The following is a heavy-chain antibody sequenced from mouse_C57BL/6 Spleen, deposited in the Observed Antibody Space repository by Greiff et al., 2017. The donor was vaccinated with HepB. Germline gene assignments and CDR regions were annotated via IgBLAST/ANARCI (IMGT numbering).Heavy chain of an antibody. J-gene: IGHJ2*01. CDR3: ARDRRGSNYFDY. V-gene: IGHV5-4*01. CDR1: GFTFSSYA. CDR2: ISDGGSYT. Sequence: EVQRVESGGGLVKPGGSLKLSCAASGFTFSSYAMSWVRQTPEKRLEWVATISDGGSYTYYPDNVKGRFTISRDNAKNNLYLQMSHLKSEDTAMYYCARDRRGSNYFDYWGQGTTLTVSS.